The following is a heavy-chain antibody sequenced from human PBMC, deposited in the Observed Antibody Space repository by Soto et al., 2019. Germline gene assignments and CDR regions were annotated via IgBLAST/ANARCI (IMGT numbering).Heavy chain of an antibody. V-gene: IGHV3-73*01. D-gene: IGHD2-21*01. CDR3: VRHVGETYFDY. Sequence: GGSLRLSCAASGFTFSSFWMSWVRQASGKGLEWVGRIRSKANDYATAYAASVKGRFTISRDDSKNTAYLQMNSLKTEDTAVYYCVRHVGETYFDYWGQGTLVTVSS. CDR2: IRSKANDYAT. CDR1: GFTFSSFW. J-gene: IGHJ4*02.